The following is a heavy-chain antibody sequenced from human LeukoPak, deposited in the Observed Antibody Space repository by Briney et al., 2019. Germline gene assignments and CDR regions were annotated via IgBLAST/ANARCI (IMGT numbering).Heavy chain of an antibody. Sequence: SETLSLTCTVSGGSISIENYYWRWLRQPPGKWLEWIGRIYYSGDTHYNPSLKNRVTVSVDTSKNQLSLKLSSVTAADTGVYYCARHLPSFYHYVMDVWGPGSTVTVS. D-gene: IGHD5/OR15-5a*01. CDR2: IYYSGDT. V-gene: IGHV4-39*01. CDR1: GGSISIENYY. J-gene: IGHJ6*02. CDR3: ARHLPSFYHYVMDV.